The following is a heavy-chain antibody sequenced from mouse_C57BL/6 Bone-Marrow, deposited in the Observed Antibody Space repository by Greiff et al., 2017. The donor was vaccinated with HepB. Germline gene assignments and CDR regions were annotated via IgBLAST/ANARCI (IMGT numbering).Heavy chain of an antibody. D-gene: IGHD2-14*01. CDR2: IHPNSGST. CDR1: GYTFTSYW. Sequence: QVQLQHPGAELVKPGASVKLSCKASGYTFTSYWMHWVKQRPGQGLEWIGMIHPNSGSTNYNEKFKSKATLTVDKSSSTAYMQLSSLTSEDSAVYYCARIGWDYFDYWGQGTTLTVSS. J-gene: IGHJ2*01. CDR3: ARIGWDYFDY. V-gene: IGHV1-64*01.